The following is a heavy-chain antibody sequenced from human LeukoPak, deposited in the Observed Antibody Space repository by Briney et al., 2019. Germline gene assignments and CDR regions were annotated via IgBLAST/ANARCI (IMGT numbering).Heavy chain of an antibody. CDR2: INPSGGST. J-gene: IGHJ4*02. Sequence: ASVKVSCKASGYMFISYYIHWVRQAPGQGLEWMGIINPSGGSTTYAQKFQGRVTMTRDTSTNTVYIELSSLRSEDTAVYYCSRAAVTTSRPLDNWGQGTLVTVSS. D-gene: IGHD4-17*01. V-gene: IGHV1-46*01. CDR3: SRAAVTTSRPLDN. CDR1: GYMFISYY.